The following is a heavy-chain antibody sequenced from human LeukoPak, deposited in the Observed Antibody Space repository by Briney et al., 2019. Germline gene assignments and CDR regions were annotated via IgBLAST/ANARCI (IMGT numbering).Heavy chain of an antibody. CDR2: IYYRGST. D-gene: IGHD3-22*01. V-gene: IGHV4-59*01. Sequence: SETLSLTCTVSGGSISSYYWSWIRQPPGKGLEWIGSIYYRGSTNYNPSLKSRVTISVDTSQNQFSLKLTSVTAADTAVYYCARGHSNYYYDSSGYYYYFDYWGQGTLVTVSS. J-gene: IGHJ4*02. CDR3: ARGHSNYYYDSSGYYYYFDY. CDR1: GGSISSYY.